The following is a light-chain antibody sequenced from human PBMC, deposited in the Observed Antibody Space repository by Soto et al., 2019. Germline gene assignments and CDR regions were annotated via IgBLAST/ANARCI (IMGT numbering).Light chain of an antibody. V-gene: IGKV4-1*01. CDR2: WAS. CDR3: QQYYSIPQT. CDR1: QSVLYSSNNKNY. J-gene: IGKJ2*01. Sequence: DIVMTQSPDSLAVSLGERATMNCKSSQSVLYSSNNKNYLAWYQQKPGQPPKLLIYWASTRESGVPDRFSGSGSGTDFTLTISSLQAEDVEVYYCQQYYSIPQTFGQGTKLEIK.